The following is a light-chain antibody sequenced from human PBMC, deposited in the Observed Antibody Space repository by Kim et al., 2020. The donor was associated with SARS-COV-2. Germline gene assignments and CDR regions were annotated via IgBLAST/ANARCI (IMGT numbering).Light chain of an antibody. CDR1: QSILYSNMHY. Sequence: ESANTHCKSSQSILYSNMHYFAWYQKKPRQRPAVLISWTSTRASGVPYRFSGCGSGTSFALTISSVQADDVALYFCQQYLTGPFTFGQGTNLEI. V-gene: IGKV4-1*01. CDR3: QQYLTGPFT. CDR2: WTS. J-gene: IGKJ2*01.